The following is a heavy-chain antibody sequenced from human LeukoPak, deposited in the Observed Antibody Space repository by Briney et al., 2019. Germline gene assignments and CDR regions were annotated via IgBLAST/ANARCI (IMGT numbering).Heavy chain of an antibody. Sequence: SQTLSLTCTVSGGSISSGSYYWSWIPQPAGKGLEWIGRICTSRSTNYHPSLKSQVTISVDKSTHQLPLTLSPVTAADTSVDDCARARSTIFGVVIDGRATGHYYYMDVWGKGTTVTVSS. J-gene: IGHJ6*03. CDR1: GGSISSGSYY. V-gene: IGHV4-61*02. CDR2: ICTSRST. CDR3: ARARSTIFGVVIDGRATGHYYYMDV. D-gene: IGHD3-3*01.